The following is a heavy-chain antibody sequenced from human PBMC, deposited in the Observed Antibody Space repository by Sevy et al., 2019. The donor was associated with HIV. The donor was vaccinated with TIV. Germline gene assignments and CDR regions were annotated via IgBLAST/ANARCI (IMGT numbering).Heavy chain of an antibody. CDR3: AKDMGDLVVVVAATLGMDV. CDR2: ISWNSGGI. D-gene: IGHD2-15*01. V-gene: IGHV3-9*01. Sequence: GGSLRLSCAASGFTFDDYAMHWVRQAPGKGLEWVSGISWNSGGIGYADSVKGRFTISRDNAKNSLYLQMNSLRAEDTALYYCAKDMGDLVVVVAATLGMDVWGQGTTVTVSS. J-gene: IGHJ6*02. CDR1: GFTFDDYA.